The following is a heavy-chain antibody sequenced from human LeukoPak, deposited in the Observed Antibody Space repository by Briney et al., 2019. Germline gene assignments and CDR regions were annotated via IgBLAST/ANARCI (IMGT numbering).Heavy chain of an antibody. CDR1: VFTVSSNY. J-gene: IGHJ4*02. CDR3: ARGKYYYDSSGYYDADY. D-gene: IGHD3-22*01. CDR2: IYTGGST. Sequence: PGWSLRLSCAASVFTVSSNYMSWVRQAPGRGLEWVSVIYTGGSTYYADSVKGRFTISRDNSKNTPYLQMNSLRAEDTAVYYCARGKYYYDSSGYYDADYWGQGTLVTVSS. V-gene: IGHV3-53*01.